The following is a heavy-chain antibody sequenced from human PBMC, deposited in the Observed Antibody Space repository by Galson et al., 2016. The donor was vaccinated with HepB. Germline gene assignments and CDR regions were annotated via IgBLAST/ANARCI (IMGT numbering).Heavy chain of an antibody. D-gene: IGHD3-10*01. CDR1: GFTFSSYG. V-gene: IGHV3-33*08. CDR3: ARDLSLGSGSD. Sequence: SLRLSCAASGFTFSSYGMHWVRQAPGKGLEWVAIIWYDGSRKEYADFVKGRFTISRDDSKNTLYLQMNNLGAEDTAVYYCARDLSLGSGSDWGQGTPVTVSS. CDR2: IWYDGSRK. J-gene: IGHJ4*02.